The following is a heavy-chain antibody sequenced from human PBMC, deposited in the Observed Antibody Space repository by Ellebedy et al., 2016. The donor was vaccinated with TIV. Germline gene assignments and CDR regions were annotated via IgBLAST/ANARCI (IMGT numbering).Heavy chain of an antibody. D-gene: IGHD2-2*01. CDR3: ARKSGYCSSTSCYDYYYYMDV. CDR1: GFTFSSYA. Sequence: GGSLRLXXAASGFTFSSYAMSWVRQAPGKGLEWVSAISGSGGSTYYADSVKGRFTISRDNSKNTLYLQMNSLRAEDTAVYYCARKSGYCSSTSCYDYYYYMDVWGKGTTVTVSS. CDR2: ISGSGGST. J-gene: IGHJ6*03. V-gene: IGHV3-23*01.